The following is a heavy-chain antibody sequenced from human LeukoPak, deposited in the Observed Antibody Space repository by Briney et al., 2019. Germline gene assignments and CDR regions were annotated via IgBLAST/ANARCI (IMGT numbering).Heavy chain of an antibody. CDR2: IYYSGST. CDR1: GGSISSYY. V-gene: IGHV4-59*01. CDR3: ARHTRYTWKDS. D-gene: IGHD3-9*01. J-gene: IGHJ4*02. Sequence: PSETLSLTCTVSGGSISSYYWSWIRQPPGKGLEWIGYIYYSGSTNYNPSLKSRVTISVDTSKNQFSLKLSSVTAADTALYYCARHTRYTWKDSWGQGTLVTVSS.